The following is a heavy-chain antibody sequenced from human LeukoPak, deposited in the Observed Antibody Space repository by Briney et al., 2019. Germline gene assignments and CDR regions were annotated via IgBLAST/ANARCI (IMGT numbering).Heavy chain of an antibody. CDR1: GGTFSSYA. Sequence: SVKVSCKASGGTFSSYAISWVRQAPGKGLEWMGRIIPILGIASYAQKFQGRVTITADKSTSTAYMELSSLRSEDTAVYYCARGGRIVGATHHDAFDIWGQGTMVTVSS. CDR2: IIPILGIA. D-gene: IGHD1-26*01. J-gene: IGHJ3*02. CDR3: ARGGRIVGATHHDAFDI. V-gene: IGHV1-69*04.